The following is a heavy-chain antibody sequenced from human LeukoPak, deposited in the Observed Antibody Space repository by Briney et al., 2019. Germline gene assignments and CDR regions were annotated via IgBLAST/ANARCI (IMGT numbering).Heavy chain of an antibody. J-gene: IGHJ3*02. CDR2: INHSGST. Sequence: PSETLSLTCAVYGGSFSGYYWSWIRQPPGKGLEWIGEINHSGSTNYNPSLKSRVTISVDTSKNQFSLKLSSVTAADTAVYYCAREWRKAFDIWGQGTMVTVSS. D-gene: IGHD1-14*01. CDR3: AREWRKAFDI. CDR1: GGSFSGYY. V-gene: IGHV4-34*01.